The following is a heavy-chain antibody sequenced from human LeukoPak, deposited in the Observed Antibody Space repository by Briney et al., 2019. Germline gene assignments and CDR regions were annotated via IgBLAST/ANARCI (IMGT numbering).Heavy chain of an antibody. J-gene: IGHJ3*02. Sequence: GGSLRLSCTASGFTFGDYAMSWFRQAPGKGLEWVSAISGSGGSTYYADSVKGRFTISRDNSKNTLYLQMNSLRAEDTAVYYCAKDLRYFDWFSDIWGQGTMVTVSS. CDR3: AKDLRYFDWFSDI. D-gene: IGHD3-9*01. CDR2: ISGSGGST. V-gene: IGHV3-23*01. CDR1: GFTFGDYA.